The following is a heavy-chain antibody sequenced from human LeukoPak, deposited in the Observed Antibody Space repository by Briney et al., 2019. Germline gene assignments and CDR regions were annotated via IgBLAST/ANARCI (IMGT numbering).Heavy chain of an antibody. Sequence: GGSLRLSCAASGFMFSSYGMHWVRQAPGKGLEWVACMRYDGNNKHYADSVKGRFTISTANSKNTLILQINSLRPEDTAIYYCAKNDGNYCDPWGQGTLVTVSS. J-gene: IGHJ5*02. D-gene: IGHD1-26*01. CDR2: MRYDGNNK. V-gene: IGHV3-30*02. CDR3: AKNDGNYCDP. CDR1: GFMFSSYG.